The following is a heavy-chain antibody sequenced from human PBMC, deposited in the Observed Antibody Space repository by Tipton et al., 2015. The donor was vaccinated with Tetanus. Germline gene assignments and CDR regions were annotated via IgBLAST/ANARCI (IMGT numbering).Heavy chain of an antibody. D-gene: IGHD4-17*01. CDR3: ARERSSNYGDLDGEYAFDI. CDR1: GGSISSYY. V-gene: IGHV4-59*01. Sequence: TLSLTCTVSGGSISSYYWSWIRQPPGKGLEWIGYIYYSGSTNYNPSLKSQVTISVDTSKNQFSLKLSSVTAADTAVYYCARERSSNYGDLDGEYAFDIWGQGTMVTVSS. CDR2: IYYSGST. J-gene: IGHJ3*02.